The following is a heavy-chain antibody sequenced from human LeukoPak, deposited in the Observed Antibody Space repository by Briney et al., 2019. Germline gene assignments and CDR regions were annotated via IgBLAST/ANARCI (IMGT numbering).Heavy chain of an antibody. Sequence: PSETLSLTCSVSGGSISRYYWSWIRRPPGKGLEWMGDIYYNASTNYNPSLKSRVTISVDTSKNQFSLKLSSVTAADTAVYNCARHPRDGYNSPYFYYGVAVWGHGTTVTVSS. J-gene: IGHJ6*02. CDR1: GGSISRYY. D-gene: IGHD5-24*01. CDR2: IYYNAST. CDR3: ARHPRDGYNSPYFYYGVAV. V-gene: IGHV4-59*08.